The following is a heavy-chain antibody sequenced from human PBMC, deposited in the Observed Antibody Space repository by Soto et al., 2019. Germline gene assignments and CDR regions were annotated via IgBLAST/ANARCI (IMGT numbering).Heavy chain of an antibody. CDR3: ATSVVRGVIIRFDY. D-gene: IGHD3-10*01. J-gene: IGHJ4*02. Sequence: GASVKVSCKPSGYTFAGYYMHWVRQAPGQGLEWMGWINPSSGGTNYAQRFRGRVTMARDTSISTAYMELSRLRSDDTAMYYCATSVVRGVIIRFDYWGQGTPVTVSS. V-gene: IGHV1-2*02. CDR2: INPSSGGT. CDR1: GYTFAGYY.